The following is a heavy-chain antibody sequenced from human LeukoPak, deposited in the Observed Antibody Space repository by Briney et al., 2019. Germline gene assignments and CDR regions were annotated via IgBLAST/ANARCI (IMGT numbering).Heavy chain of an antibody. CDR3: AKESDIVVVPAAIDY. CDR1: GFTFSSYG. CDR2: IRYDGSNK. Sequence: PGGSLRLSCAASGFTFSSYGMHRVRQAPGKGLEWVAFIRYDGSNKYYADSVKGRFTIFRDNSKNTLYLQMNSLRAEDTAVYYCAKESDIVVVPAAIDYWGQGTLVTVSS. J-gene: IGHJ4*02. D-gene: IGHD2-2*01. V-gene: IGHV3-30*02.